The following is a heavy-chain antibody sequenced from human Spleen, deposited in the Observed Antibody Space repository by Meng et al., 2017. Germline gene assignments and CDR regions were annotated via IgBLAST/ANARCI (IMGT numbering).Heavy chain of an antibody. J-gene: IGHJ4*02. D-gene: IGHD3-10*01. CDR1: GFTVSHNY. Sequence: GESLKISCAASGFTVSHNYMSWVRQAPGKGLEWVANIKQDGSEKYYVDSVKGRFTISRDNAKNSLYLQMNNLRAEDTAVYYCARGRRVIHPYYFDNWGQGTLVTVSS. V-gene: IGHV3-7*01. CDR3: ARGRRVIHPYYFDN. CDR2: IKQDGSEK.